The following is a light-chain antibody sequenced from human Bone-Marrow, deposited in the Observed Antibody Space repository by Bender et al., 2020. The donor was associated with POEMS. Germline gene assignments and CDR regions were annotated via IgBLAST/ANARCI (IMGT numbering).Light chain of an antibody. CDR3: TSYTDSNTLAV. CDR2: GVT. V-gene: IGLV2-14*01. CDR1: SNNY. Sequence: QSALTQPASMSGSPGQSITITCTGVSNNYVSWYQQQSGKPPKLLIYGVTDRPSGVSDRFSGSKSGNAASLTIAGLHSEDEADYYCTSYTDSNTLAVFGGGTQVTVL. J-gene: IGLJ3*02.